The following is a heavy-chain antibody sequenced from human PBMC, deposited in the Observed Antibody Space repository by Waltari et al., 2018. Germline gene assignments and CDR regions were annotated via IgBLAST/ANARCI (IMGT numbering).Heavy chain of an antibody. CDR2: IKQDGSEK. V-gene: IGHV3-7*01. J-gene: IGHJ4*02. Sequence: EVQLLESGGGLVQPGGSLRLSCAASGFTLSSFWMNWVGQTPGKGLEWVAGIKQDGSEKYYADSGKGRFTISRDNAKNSLYLQMNSLRAEDTAVYYCATSGWYCFDYWGQGTLVTVSS. CDR3: ATSGWYCFDY. CDR1: GFTLSSFW. D-gene: IGHD6-19*01.